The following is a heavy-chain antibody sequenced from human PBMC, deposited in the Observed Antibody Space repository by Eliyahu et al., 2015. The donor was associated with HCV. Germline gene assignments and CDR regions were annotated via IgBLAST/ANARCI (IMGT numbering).Heavy chain of an antibody. J-gene: IGHJ3*02. Sequence: QVQLVESGGGVVQSEGSLRLACATSGFXFXXCGMHWVRQAPGKGLEWMAVIWYDGNKKYYADSVKGRFTISRDNSNSTVYLQMNNLRTADTAMYYCARDWGDSPGYHDAFDMWGQGTMVTV. CDR2: IWYDGNKK. V-gene: IGHV3-33*01. D-gene: IGHD3-22*01. CDR1: GFXFXXCG. CDR3: ARDWGDSPGYHDAFDM.